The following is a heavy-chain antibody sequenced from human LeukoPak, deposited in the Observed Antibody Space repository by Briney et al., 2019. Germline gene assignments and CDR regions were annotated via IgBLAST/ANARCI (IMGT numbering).Heavy chain of an antibody. CDR1: GFTFSSYG. CDR2: ISGSGGST. CDR3: AKDHDSSGWSKSGYFDY. D-gene: IGHD6-19*01. V-gene: IGHV3-23*01. J-gene: IGHJ4*02. Sequence: VGTLRLSCAASGFTFSSYGMSWVRQAPGKGLEWVSAISGSGGSTYYADSVKGRFTISRDNSKNTLYLQMNSLRAEDTAVYYCAKDHDSSGWSKSGYFDYWGQGTLVTVSS.